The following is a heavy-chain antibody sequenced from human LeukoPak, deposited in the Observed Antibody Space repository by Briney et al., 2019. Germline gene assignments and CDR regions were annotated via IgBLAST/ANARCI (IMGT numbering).Heavy chain of an antibody. V-gene: IGHV3-53*01. J-gene: IGHJ4*02. CDR2: IYSGGST. CDR3: AKDTIRYSGSYYYFDY. D-gene: IGHD1-26*01. Sequence: PGGSLRLSCAASGFTVSSNYMSWVRQAPGKGLEWVSVIYSGGSTYYADSVKGRFTISRDNSKNTLYLQMNSLRAEDTAVYYCAKDTIRYSGSYYYFDYWGQGTLVTVSS. CDR1: GFTVSSNY.